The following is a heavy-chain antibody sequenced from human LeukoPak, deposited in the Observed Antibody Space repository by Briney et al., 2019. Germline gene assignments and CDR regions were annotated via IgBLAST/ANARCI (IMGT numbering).Heavy chain of an antibody. J-gene: IGHJ4*02. CDR2: IYYSGST. Sequence: SETLSLTCTVAGGSISSSSYYWGWIRQPPGKGLEWLGSIYYSGSTYYNPSLKSRVTISVDTSKNQFSLKLSSVTAADTAVYYCATYNYDIGYYFDYWGQGTLVTVSS. D-gene: IGHD3-9*01. CDR1: GGSISSSSYY. V-gene: IGHV4-39*01. CDR3: ATYNYDIGYYFDY.